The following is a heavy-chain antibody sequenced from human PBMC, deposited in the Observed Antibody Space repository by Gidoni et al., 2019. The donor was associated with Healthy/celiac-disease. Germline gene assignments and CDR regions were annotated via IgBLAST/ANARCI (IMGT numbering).Heavy chain of an antibody. CDR3: ARDTVDTAMVYYFDY. CDR2: ISYDGSNK. V-gene: IGHV3-30-3*01. Sequence: QVQLVESGGGVVQPGRSLRLSCAASGFTFSSYAMPWVRQAPGKGLEWVAVISYDGSNKYYADSVKGRFTISRDNSKNTLYLQMNSLRAEDTAVYYCARDTVDTAMVYYFDYWGQGTLVTVSS. CDR1: GFTFSSYA. J-gene: IGHJ4*02. D-gene: IGHD5-18*01.